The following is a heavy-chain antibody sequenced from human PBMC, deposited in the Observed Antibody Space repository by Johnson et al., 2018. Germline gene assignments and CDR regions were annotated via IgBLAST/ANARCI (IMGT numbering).Heavy chain of an antibody. CDR2: ISYDGSNK. CDR3: ARDKGDLGYGSSTSCSTLSYYGMDV. Sequence: QVQLVQSGGGVVQPGRSLRLSCAASGFTFSSYGMHWVRQAPGKGLEWVAVISYDGSNKYYADSVKGRFTISRDNSKNTLYLQMNSLRAEDTAVYYCARDKGDLGYGSSTSCSTLSYYGMDVWGQGTTVTVSS. V-gene: IGHV3-30*03. CDR1: GFTFSSYG. D-gene: IGHD2-2*01. J-gene: IGHJ6*02.